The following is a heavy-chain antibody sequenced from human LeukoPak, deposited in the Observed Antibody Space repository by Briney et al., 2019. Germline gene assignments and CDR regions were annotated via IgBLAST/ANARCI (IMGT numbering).Heavy chain of an antibody. J-gene: IGHJ4*02. D-gene: IGHD6-13*01. CDR2: INPNSGGT. CDR1: GYTFTGYY. Sequence: ASVKVSCKASGYTFTGYYMHWVRQAPGQGLEWMGWINPNSGGTNYAQKFQVRGTMTRDTSISTAYMELSRLRSDDTAVYYCARSAESSSWVEFDYWGQGTLVPVSS. CDR3: ARSAESSSWVEFDY. V-gene: IGHV1-2*02.